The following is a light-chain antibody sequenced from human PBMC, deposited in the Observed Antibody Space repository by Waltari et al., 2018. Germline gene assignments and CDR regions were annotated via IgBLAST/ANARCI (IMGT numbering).Light chain of an antibody. J-gene: IGLJ3*02. CDR1: SGHSTNV. CDR2: VNSDGTH. V-gene: IGLV4-69*01. Sequence: QLVLTQSPSASASLGASVKLTCTLSSGHSTNVVAWLQQQPEKGPRFLMKVNSDGTHTKGDEIPDRVSGSSSGAGRYLTISSLQSEDEADYYCQTGGHGTWVFGGGTTLTVL. CDR3: QTGGHGTWV.